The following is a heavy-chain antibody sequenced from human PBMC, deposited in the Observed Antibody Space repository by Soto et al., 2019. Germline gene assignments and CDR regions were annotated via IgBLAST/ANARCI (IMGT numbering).Heavy chain of an antibody. D-gene: IGHD6-6*01. Sequence: SVKVSCKASGGTFSSYTISWVRQAPGQGLEWMGRIIPILGIANYAQKFQGRVTITADKFTSTAYMELSSLRSEDTAVYYCASLEDSGYYFDYWGQGTLVTVSS. V-gene: IGHV1-69*02. CDR3: ASLEDSGYYFDY. CDR1: GGTFSSYT. CDR2: IIPILGIA. J-gene: IGHJ4*02.